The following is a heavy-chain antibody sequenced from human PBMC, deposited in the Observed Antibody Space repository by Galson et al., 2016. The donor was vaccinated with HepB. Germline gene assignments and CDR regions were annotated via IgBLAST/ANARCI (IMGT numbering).Heavy chain of an antibody. J-gene: IGHJ4*02. D-gene: IGHD6-6*01. Sequence: SLRLSCAASGFTFYSFGMNWVRQAPGRGLEWVSSISSTSYIYYADSVKGRFTISRDNAKNSLYLQMNSLRAEDTAVYYCARGEEYSTSSGDHWGQGTLVTVSS. V-gene: IGHV3-21*01. CDR3: ARGEEYSTSSGDH. CDR2: ISSTSYI. CDR1: GFTFYSFG.